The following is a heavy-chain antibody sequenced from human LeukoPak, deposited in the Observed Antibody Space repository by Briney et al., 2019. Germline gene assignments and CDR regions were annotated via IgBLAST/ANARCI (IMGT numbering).Heavy chain of an antibody. V-gene: IGHV1-18*01. J-gene: IGHJ4*02. D-gene: IGHD3-3*01. CDR3: ARDRIRRITIFGVVTALDY. CDR2: ISAYNGNT. CDR1: GYTFTSYG. Sequence: ASETVSCKASGYTFTSYGISWVRQAPGQGLGWMGWISAYNGNTNYAQKLQGRVTMTTDTSASTAYMELSSLRSEDTAVYYCARDRIRRITIFGVVTALDYWGQGTLVTVSS.